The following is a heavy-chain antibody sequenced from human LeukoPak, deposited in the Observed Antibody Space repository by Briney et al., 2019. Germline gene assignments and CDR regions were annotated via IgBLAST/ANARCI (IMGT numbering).Heavy chain of an antibody. V-gene: IGHV3-21*01. CDR2: ISSSSSYI. CDR3: ARETAAPPYYYYGMDV. D-gene: IGHD1-14*01. CDR1: GFTFSSYS. J-gene: IGHJ6*02. Sequence: GGSLRLYCAASGFTFSSYSMNWVRQAPGKGLEWVSSISSSSSYIYYADSVKGRFTISRDNAKNSLYLQMNSLRAEDTAVYYCARETAAPPYYYYGMDVWGQGTTVTVSS.